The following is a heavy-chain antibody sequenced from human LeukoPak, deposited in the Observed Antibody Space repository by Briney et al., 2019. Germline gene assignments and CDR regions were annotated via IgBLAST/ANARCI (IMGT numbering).Heavy chain of an antibody. Sequence: GGSLRPSCAASGFTFSSYWMHWVRQAPGKGLVWVSRIKSDGETNYADSVKGRFTISRDNAKNTVSLQMNSLRAEDTGVYYCARAPSEIGGYYPEYFRHWGQGTLVTVSS. CDR1: GFTFSSYW. J-gene: IGHJ1*01. V-gene: IGHV3-74*01. D-gene: IGHD3-22*01. CDR2: IKSDGET. CDR3: ARAPSEIGGYYPEYFRH.